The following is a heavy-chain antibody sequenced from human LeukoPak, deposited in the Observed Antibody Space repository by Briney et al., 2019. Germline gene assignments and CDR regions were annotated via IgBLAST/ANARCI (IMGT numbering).Heavy chain of an antibody. V-gene: IGHV6-1*01. CDR1: GDSVSSNSAA. J-gene: IGHJ3*02. CDR3: ARVSGSYDPFDI. D-gene: IGHD1-26*01. CDR2: TYYRSKWYN. Sequence: SQTPSLTCAISGDSVSSNSAAWNWIRQSPSRGLEWLGRTYYRSKWYNAYAVSVKSRMTINPDTSKNQFSLQLNSVTPEDTAVYYCARVSGSYDPFDIWGQGTMVTVSS.